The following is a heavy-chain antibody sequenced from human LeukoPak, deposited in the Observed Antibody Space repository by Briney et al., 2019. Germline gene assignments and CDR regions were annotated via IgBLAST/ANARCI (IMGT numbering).Heavy chain of an antibody. CDR2: IYYSGST. J-gene: IGHJ3*02. D-gene: IGHD6-6*01. Sequence: SETLSLTCTVSGGSISSYYWSWIRQPPGKGLEWIGYIYYSGSTDYNPSPKSRVTISVDTSKNQFSLKLSSVTAADTAVYYCARYGEYSSSSRGAFDIWGQGTMVTVSS. CDR3: ARYGEYSSSSRGAFDI. V-gene: IGHV4-59*01. CDR1: GGSISSYY.